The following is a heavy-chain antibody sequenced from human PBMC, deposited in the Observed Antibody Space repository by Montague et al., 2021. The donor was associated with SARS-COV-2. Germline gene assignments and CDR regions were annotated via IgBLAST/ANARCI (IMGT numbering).Heavy chain of an antibody. Sequence: PALVKPTQTLTLTCTFSGFSLSTSGMCVSWIRQPPGKALEWLARIDWDDDKYYSTSLRTRLTISKDTSKNQVVLTMTNMDPVDTATYYCARMAMVRGVPLDYWGQGTLVTVSS. J-gene: IGHJ4*02. CDR1: GFSLSTSGMC. V-gene: IGHV2-70*11. CDR2: IDWDDDK. CDR3: ARMAMVRGVPLDY. D-gene: IGHD3-10*01.